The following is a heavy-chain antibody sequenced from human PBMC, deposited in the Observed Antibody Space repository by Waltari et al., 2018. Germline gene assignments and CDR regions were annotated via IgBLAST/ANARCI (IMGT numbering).Heavy chain of an antibody. CDR1: GFTFSSYG. J-gene: IGHJ4*02. CDR3: AKDIEYLTTVTTSGALDY. V-gene: IGHV3-30*02. D-gene: IGHD4-17*01. Sequence: QVQLVESGGGVVQPGGSLRLSCAASGFTFSSYGMHWVRQAPGQGLEWVAFIRYDGSNKYYADSVKGRFTISRDNSKNTLYLQMNSLRAEDTAVYYCAKDIEYLTTVTTSGALDYWGQGTLVTVSS. CDR2: IRYDGSNK.